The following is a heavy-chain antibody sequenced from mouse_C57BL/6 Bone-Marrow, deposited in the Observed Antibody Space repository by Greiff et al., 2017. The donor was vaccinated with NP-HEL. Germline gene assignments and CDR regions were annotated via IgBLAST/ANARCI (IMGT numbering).Heavy chain of an antibody. CDR2: IDPENGDT. J-gene: IGHJ3*01. V-gene: IGHV14-4*01. Sequence: VQLQQSGAELVRPGASVKLSCTASGFNIKDDYMHWVKQRPEQGLEWIGWIDPENGDTEYASKFQGKATITADTASNTAYLQLSSLTSEDTAVYYCTTVGFAYWGQGTLVTVSA. CDR3: TTVGFAY. CDR1: GFNIKDDY. D-gene: IGHD1-1*01.